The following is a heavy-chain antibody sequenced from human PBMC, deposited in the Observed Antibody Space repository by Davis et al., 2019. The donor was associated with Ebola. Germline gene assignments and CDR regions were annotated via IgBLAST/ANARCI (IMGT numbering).Heavy chain of an antibody. CDR1: GFTFSSYG. CDR2: IWYDGSNK. J-gene: IGHJ4*02. D-gene: IGHD3-22*01. CDR3: ARDLSLYYDSSGYYCLGY. V-gene: IGHV3-33*01. Sequence: GESLKISCAASGFTFSSYGMHWVRQAPGKGLEWVAVIWYDGSNKYYADSVKGRFTISRDNSKNTLYLQMNSLRAEDTTVYYCARDLSLYYDSSGYYCLGYWGQGTLVTVSS.